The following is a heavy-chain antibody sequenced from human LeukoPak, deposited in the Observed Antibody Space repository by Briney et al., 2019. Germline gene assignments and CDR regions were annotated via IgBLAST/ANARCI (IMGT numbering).Heavy chain of an antibody. Sequence: PSETLSLTCTVSGGSISSSSYYWGWIRQPPGKGLEWIGSIYYSGSTYYNPSLKSRVTISVDTSKNQFSLKLSSVTAADTAVYYCASQAYYYDSSRDFDAFDIWGQGTMVTVSS. CDR3: ASQAYYYDSSRDFDAFDI. V-gene: IGHV4-39*07. CDR2: IYYSGST. D-gene: IGHD3-22*01. CDR1: GGSISSSSYY. J-gene: IGHJ3*02.